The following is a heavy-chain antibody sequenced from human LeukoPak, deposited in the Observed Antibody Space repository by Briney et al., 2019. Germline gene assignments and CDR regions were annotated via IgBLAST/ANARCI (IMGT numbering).Heavy chain of an antibody. J-gene: IGHJ4*02. CDR3: AKGSHYYDSSGYDG. CDR1: GFTFSSYA. V-gene: IGHV3-23*01. CDR2: ISGSGAST. Sequence: PGGSLRLSCAASGFTFSSYAMSWVRQAPGKGLEWVSAISGSGASTYYADPVKGRFTISRDNSKNTLSLQMNSLRAEDTAVYYCAKGSHYYDSSGYDGWGQGTQVTVSS. D-gene: IGHD3-22*01.